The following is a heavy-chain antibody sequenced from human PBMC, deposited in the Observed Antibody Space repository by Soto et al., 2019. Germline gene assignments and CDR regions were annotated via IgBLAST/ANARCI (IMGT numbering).Heavy chain of an antibody. Sequence: GGSLRLSCAASGFTFSSYGMHWVRQAPGKGLEWVAVIWYDGSNKYYADSVKGRFTISRDNSKNTLYLQMNSLRAEDTAVYYCARGITMVRGARPYYYYYGMDVWGQGTTVTVSS. J-gene: IGHJ6*02. V-gene: IGHV3-33*01. CDR1: GFTFSSYG. D-gene: IGHD3-10*01. CDR2: IWYDGSNK. CDR3: ARGITMVRGARPYYYYYGMDV.